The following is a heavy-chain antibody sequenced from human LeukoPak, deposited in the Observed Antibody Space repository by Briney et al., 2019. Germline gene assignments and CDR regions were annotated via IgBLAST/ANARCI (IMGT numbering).Heavy chain of an antibody. CDR2: ISAYNGNT. CDR3: ARSPGGGQWLGNYYYYYYMDV. D-gene: IGHD6-19*01. J-gene: IGHJ6*03. CDR1: GYTFTNYG. Sequence: ASVKVSCKASGYTFTNYGISWVRQAPGQGLEWMGWISAYNGNTNYAQKLQGRVTMTTDTSTSTAYMELRSLRSDDTAVYYCARSPGGGQWLGNYYYYYYMDVWGKGTTVTISS. V-gene: IGHV1-18*01.